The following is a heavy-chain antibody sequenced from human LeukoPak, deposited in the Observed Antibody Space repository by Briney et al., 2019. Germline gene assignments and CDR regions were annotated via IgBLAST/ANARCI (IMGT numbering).Heavy chain of an antibody. CDR1: GYTFTSHV. V-gene: IGHV1-3*04. CDR3: ARDRGTEVGGKYFDY. D-gene: IGHD6-25*01. J-gene: IGHJ4*02. Sequence: GASVRVSCKASGYTFTSHVIHWVRQAPGHRLDWMGWIDTANGNTQYSQKFQGRVTITADESTSTAYMELSSLRSEDTAVYYCARDRGTEVGGKYFDYWGQGTLVTVSS. CDR2: IDTANGNT.